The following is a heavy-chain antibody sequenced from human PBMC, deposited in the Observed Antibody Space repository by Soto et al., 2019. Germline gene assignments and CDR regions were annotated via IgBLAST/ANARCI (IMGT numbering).Heavy chain of an antibody. J-gene: IGHJ4*02. CDR2: LGVSDDI. V-gene: IGHV3-21*06. Sequence: GGSLRYHFASSGLTLSMWTLNWVRQTAGKGLEWVPSLGVSDDIFYAASVKGRFTMSRDRSKNVVYLQMDRLRAEDTGVYYCARLTGIPEIAPTEEDYWGQGTPVTVSS. CDR1: GLTLSMWT. CDR3: ARLTGIPEIAPTEEDY. D-gene: IGHD2-21*01.